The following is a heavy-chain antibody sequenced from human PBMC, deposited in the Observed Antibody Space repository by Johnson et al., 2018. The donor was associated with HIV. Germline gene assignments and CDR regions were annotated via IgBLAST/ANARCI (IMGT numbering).Heavy chain of an antibody. CDR3: ARDGAGYNFWSDYRSDVFDI. D-gene: IGHD3-3*01. J-gene: IGHJ3*02. V-gene: IGHV3-11*01. CDR2: ISRSGTTI. Sequence: QVQLVESGGGLVQPGGSLRLSCATSGFTFSDYNMNWIRQAPGKGLEWISYISRSGTTIYYADSVKGRFTISRDNAKNSLYLQMNSLRAEDTALYYCARDGAGYNFWSDYRSDVFDIWGQGTVVTVSS. CDR1: GFTFSDYN.